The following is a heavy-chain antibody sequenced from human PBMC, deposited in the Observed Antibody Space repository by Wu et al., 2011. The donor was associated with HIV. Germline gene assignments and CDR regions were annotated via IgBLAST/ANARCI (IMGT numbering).Heavy chain of an antibody. CDR3: ARGIDCGGDCYSFWFDP. V-gene: IGHV1-69*06. D-gene: IGHD2-21*02. Sequence: QVQLVQSGAEVKKPGSSVKVSCKASGGTFNSYAISWVRQAPGQGLEWMGGIIAIFGTANYAQKFQGRVTITADKSTSTAYMELSSLRSEDTAVYYCARGIDCGGDCYSFWFDPWGQGTLVTVSS. CDR1: GGTFNSYA. CDR2: IIAIFGTA. J-gene: IGHJ5*02.